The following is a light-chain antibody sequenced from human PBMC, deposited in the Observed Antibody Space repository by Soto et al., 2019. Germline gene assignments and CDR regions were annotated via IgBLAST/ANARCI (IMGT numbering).Light chain of an antibody. CDR2: DAS. Sequence: EIVLSQSPATLSLSPGERATLSCRASQSVNSYLAWYQQKPGLPPRLLIYDASSRATGIPDRFSGSESGTEFTLTISSLQSEDFAVYYCQQYNNWLRTFGQGTKVDIK. CDR3: QQYNNWLRT. J-gene: IGKJ1*01. CDR1: QSVNSY. V-gene: IGKV3D-15*01.